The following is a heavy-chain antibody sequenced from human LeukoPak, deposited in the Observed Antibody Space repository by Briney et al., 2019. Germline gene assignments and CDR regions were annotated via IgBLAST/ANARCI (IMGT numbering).Heavy chain of an antibody. V-gene: IGHV1-2*02. J-gene: IGHJ4*02. D-gene: IGHD2-21*02. CDR1: GYTFTGYY. CDR3: ARANGGGAYYPFDY. Sequence: ASVKVSCEASGYTFTGYYIYWGRQGPGQGLEWMAWINPYSGDTDSAQKFQGRVTVTRDTSITTAYMDLSRLRSDDTAVYYCARANGGGAYYPFDYWGQGALVTVSS. CDR2: INPYSGDT.